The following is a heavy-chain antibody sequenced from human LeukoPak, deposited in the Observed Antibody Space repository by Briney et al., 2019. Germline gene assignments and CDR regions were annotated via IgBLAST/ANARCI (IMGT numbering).Heavy chain of an antibody. J-gene: IGHJ6*02. Sequence: GASVKVSCKASGYTFTGYYMHWVRQAPGQGLEWMGWINPNSGGTNYAQKFQGWVTMTRDTSISTAYMELSRLRSGDTAVYYCARAPRSSSWYWGDYYYGMDVWGQGTTVTVSS. CDR2: INPNSGGT. CDR1: GYTFTGYY. D-gene: IGHD6-13*01. CDR3: ARAPRSSSWYWGDYYYGMDV. V-gene: IGHV1-2*04.